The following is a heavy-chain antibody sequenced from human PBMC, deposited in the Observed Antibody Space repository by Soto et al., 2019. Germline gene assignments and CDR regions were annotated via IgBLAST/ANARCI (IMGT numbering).Heavy chain of an antibody. CDR2: ISAYNGNT. CDR3: ARDEDPNSGSNTPDFDY. J-gene: IGHJ4*02. D-gene: IGHD1-26*01. Sequence: QVQLVQSGAEVKKPGASVKVSCQASGYTFTSYGISWVRQAPGQGLEWMGWISAYNGNTNYAQKLQGRVTMTTDTSTSTAYMELRSLRSDDTAVYYCARDEDPNSGSNTPDFDYWGQGTLVTVSS. V-gene: IGHV1-18*01. CDR1: GYTFTSYG.